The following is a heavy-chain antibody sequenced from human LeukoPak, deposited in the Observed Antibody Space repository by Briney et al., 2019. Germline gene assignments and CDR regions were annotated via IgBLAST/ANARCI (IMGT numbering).Heavy chain of an antibody. CDR3: ARDYFDSSDYPQTYYYYYMDV. J-gene: IGHJ6*03. CDR1: GFNFSRYS. D-gene: IGHD3-22*01. V-gene: IGHV3-21*01. CDR2: ISSTSSFI. Sequence: PGGSLRLSCAASGFNFSRYSMNCVRQAPGKGLEWVASISSTSSFIYSADSVKGRFTISRDTAKNSLFLHMNSLRAKDTAIYYCARDYFDSSDYPQTYYYYYMDVWGKGTTVTVSS.